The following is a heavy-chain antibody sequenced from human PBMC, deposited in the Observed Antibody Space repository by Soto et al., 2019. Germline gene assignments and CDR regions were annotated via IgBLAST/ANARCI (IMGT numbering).Heavy chain of an antibody. CDR2: IWYDGSNK. D-gene: IGHD1-26*01. CDR3: ARATGSYGLFDY. J-gene: IGHJ4*02. CDR1: GFTFSSHG. Sequence: SLRLSCAASGFTFSSHGMHWVRQAPGKGLEWVAVIWYDGSNKYYADSVKGRFTISRDNSKNTLYLQMNSLRAEDTAVYYCARATGSYGLFDYWGQGALVTVSS. V-gene: IGHV3-33*01.